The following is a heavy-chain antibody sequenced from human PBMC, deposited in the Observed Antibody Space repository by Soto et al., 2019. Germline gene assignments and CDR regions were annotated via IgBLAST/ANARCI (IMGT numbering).Heavy chain of an antibody. D-gene: IGHD7-27*01. Sequence: QVQLQESGPGLVKPSETLSLTCAVSGGSITHDNWWNWARQPPGKGLEWIGEISHSGTTNYNPSRKSRVTISVDMSKNQLSRKLTSVTAADTAVYYCAKDHTGADAFDIWGQGIMVTVSS. V-gene: IGHV4-4*02. CDR1: GGSITHDNW. J-gene: IGHJ3*02. CDR2: ISHSGTT. CDR3: AKDHTGADAFDI.